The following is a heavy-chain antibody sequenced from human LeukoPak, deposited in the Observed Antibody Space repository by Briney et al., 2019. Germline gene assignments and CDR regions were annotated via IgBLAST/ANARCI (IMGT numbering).Heavy chain of an antibody. V-gene: IGHV1-2*02. CDR1: GYTFTDYY. D-gene: IGHD3-3*01. CDR3: ARVTLRFLEWLSPFDY. CDR2: INPNSGGT. Sequence: ASVKVSCKASGYTFTDYYMHWVRQAPGQGLEWMGWINPNSGGTNYAQKFQGRVTMTRDTSISTAYMELSRLRSDDTAVYYCARVTLRFLEWLSPFDYWGQGTLVTVSS. J-gene: IGHJ4*02.